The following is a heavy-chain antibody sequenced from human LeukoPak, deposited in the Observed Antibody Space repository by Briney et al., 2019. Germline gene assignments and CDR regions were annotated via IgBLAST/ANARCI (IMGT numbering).Heavy chain of an antibody. CDR2: IYYSGST. CDR3: ERVPGRRLAYF. J-gene: IGHJ4*02. D-gene: IGHD2/OR15-2a*01. Sequence: SETLSLSCTDSGGSVSSGSDSWSWIRQPPGKGLEWIGYIYYSGSTSYNPSLRSRVTISVDTSKNQFSLNLTSVTAADTAVYYCERVPGRRLAYFWGQGTMVTVSS. V-gene: IGHV4-61*01. CDR1: GGSVSSGSDS.